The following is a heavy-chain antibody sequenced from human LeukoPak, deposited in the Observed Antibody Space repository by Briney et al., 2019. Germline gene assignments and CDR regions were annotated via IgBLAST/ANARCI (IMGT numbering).Heavy chain of an antibody. V-gene: IGHV7-4-1*02. CDR2: INTNTGNP. CDR1: GGTFSNYA. D-gene: IGHD2-2*02. CDR3: ARDEADIVVVPAAILSFDP. Sequence: ASVKVSCKASGGTFSNYAISWVRQAPGQGLEWMGWINTNTGNPTYAQGFTGRFVFSLDTSVSTAYLQISSLKAEDTAVYYCARDEADIVVVPAAILSFDPWGQGTLVTVSS. J-gene: IGHJ5*02.